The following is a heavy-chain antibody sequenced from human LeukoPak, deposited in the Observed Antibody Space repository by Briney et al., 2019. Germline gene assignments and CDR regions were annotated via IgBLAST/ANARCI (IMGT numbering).Heavy chain of an antibody. CDR1: GGSFSGYY. Sequence: SETLSLTCAVYGGSFSGYYWSWIRQPPGKGLEWIGEINHSGSTNYNPSLKSRVTISVDTSKNQFSPKLSSVTAADTAVYYCAGVDTAMVIAYWGQGTLVTVSS. J-gene: IGHJ4*02. CDR2: INHSGST. CDR3: AGVDTAMVIAY. V-gene: IGHV4-34*01. D-gene: IGHD5-18*01.